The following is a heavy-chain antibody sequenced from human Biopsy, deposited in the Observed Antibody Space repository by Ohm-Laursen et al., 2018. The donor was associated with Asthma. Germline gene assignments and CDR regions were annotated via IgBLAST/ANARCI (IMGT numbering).Heavy chain of an antibody. V-gene: IGHV1-69*13. D-gene: IGHD2-2*01. CDR3: ARKAGSCISRTCYSFDF. Sequence: VASVKVSCKSLGGTFNTYVIGWVRQAPGQGLEWMGGINSVFGTTTYPQKFQDRVTITADDSTSTVYMELSSLRSEDTAVYYCARKAGSCISRTCYSFDFWGQGTLVTVSS. CDR1: GGTFNTYV. CDR2: INSVFGTT. J-gene: IGHJ4*02.